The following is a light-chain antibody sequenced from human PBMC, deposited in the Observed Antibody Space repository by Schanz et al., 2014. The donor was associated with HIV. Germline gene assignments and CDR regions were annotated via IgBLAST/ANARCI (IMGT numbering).Light chain of an antibody. J-gene: IGKJ1*01. CDR2: DAS. Sequence: EIVLTQSPGTLSLSPGERGTLSCRASQSVSSFLAWYQQKPGQAPRLLIYDASNRATGIPARFSGSGSGTDFTLTINRLEPEDFAVYYCQQYGVSPPWTFGQGTKVEIK. CDR3: QQYGVSPPWT. CDR1: QSVSSF. V-gene: IGKV3-20*01.